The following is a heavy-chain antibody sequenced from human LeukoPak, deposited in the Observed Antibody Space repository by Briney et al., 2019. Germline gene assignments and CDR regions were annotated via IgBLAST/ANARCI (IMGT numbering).Heavy chain of an antibody. CDR2: IYYSGST. Sequence: PSETLSLTCTVSGGSISYYYWGWIRQPPGKGLEWIGYIYYSGSTNYHPSPKSRVTISVDTSKNQFSLNLSSVTAADTAVYYCARVDYYYDSSGYTYLFDYWGQGILVTVSS. CDR1: GGSISYYY. J-gene: IGHJ4*02. V-gene: IGHV4-59*01. D-gene: IGHD3-22*01. CDR3: ARVDYYYDSSGYTYLFDY.